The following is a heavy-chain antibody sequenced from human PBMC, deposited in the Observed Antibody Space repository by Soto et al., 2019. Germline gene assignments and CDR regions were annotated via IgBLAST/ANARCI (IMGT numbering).Heavy chain of an antibody. CDR3: ARDEMVHAMHYYGMDV. CDR2: ISGSGGST. CDR1: GFTFSSYA. Sequence: PGGSLRLSCAASGFTFSSYAMSWVRQAPGKGLEWVSAISGSGGSTYYADSVKGRFTISRDNSKNTLYLQMNSLRAEDTAVYYCARDEMVHAMHYYGMDVWGQGTTVTVS. D-gene: IGHD2-8*01. J-gene: IGHJ6*02. V-gene: IGHV3-23*01.